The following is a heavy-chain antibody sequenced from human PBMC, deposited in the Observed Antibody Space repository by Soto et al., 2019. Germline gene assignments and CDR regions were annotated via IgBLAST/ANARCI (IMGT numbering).Heavy chain of an antibody. CDR2: ISGFNDDT. J-gene: IGHJ5*02. D-gene: IGHD3-10*01. CDR1: GYTFTSYG. V-gene: IGHV1-18*01. CDR3: ARSGSYYPARNWFGP. Sequence: QAQLVQSGVEMKNVGASVKVSCKASGYTFTSYGISWVRQAPGQGLEWMGWISGFNDDTNHAQKFQGRVTVTKDTSTSTAYRELRSLKSDDTAVYYCARSGSYYPARNWFGPWGQGTLVTVSS.